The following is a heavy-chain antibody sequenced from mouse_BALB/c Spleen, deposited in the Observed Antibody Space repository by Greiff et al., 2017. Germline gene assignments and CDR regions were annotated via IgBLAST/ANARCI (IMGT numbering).Heavy chain of an antibody. CDR3: ARKYYGNYLDY. V-gene: IGHV3-2*02. CDR1: GYSITSDYA. J-gene: IGHJ2*01. CDR2: ISYSGST. D-gene: IGHD2-1*01. Sequence: VQLKESGPGLVKPSQSLSLTCTVTGYSITSDYAWNWIRQFPGNKLEWMGYISYSGSTSYNPSLKSRISITRDTSKNQFFLQLNSVTTEDTATYYCARKYYGNYLDYWGQGTTLTVSS.